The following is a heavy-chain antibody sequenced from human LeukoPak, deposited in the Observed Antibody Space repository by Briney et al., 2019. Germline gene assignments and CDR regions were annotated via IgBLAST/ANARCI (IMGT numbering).Heavy chain of an antibody. V-gene: IGHV1-2*02. Sequence: ASVKVSCKASGYTFTGYYMHWVRQAPGQGLERMGWINPNSGGTNYAQKFQGRVTMSRDTSISTAYMELSRLRSDDTAVYYCARGPWSYYDSSGYSGLDYWGQGTLVTVSS. CDR2: INPNSGGT. CDR1: GYTFTGYY. J-gene: IGHJ4*02. CDR3: ARGPWSYYDSSGYSGLDY. D-gene: IGHD3-22*01.